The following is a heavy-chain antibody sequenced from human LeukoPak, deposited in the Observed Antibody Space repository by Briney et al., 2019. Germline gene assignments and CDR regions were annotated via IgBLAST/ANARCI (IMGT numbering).Heavy chain of an antibody. CDR2: VYNSGST. J-gene: IGHJ6*03. CDR1: DFTISSDSY. V-gene: IGHV4-38-2*02. D-gene: IGHD4/OR15-4a*01. CDR3: AREGQRGATSGQRFCYYYYMDV. Sequence: SETLSLSCAVSDFTISSDSYCGGLRPPPGRELEGLGIVYNSGSTYYNPSLKSRFTIFRDNSKNQFSLKLSTLTAEDTAFYYCAREGQRGATSGQRFCYYYYMDVWGRGTRVTVSS.